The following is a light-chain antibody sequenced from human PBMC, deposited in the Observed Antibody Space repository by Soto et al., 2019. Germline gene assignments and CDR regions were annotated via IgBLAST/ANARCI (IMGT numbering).Light chain of an antibody. CDR3: TSYTSNNTLNFL. Sequence: QSALTQPASVSGSPGQSITISCTGTSSDVGGYKYVSWYQQHPGKAPKLMIYEVSYRPSGVSNRFSGSKSGNTAALTISGLQAEDAADYFCTSYTSNNTLNFLFGEG. J-gene: IGLJ2*01. CDR2: EVS. CDR1: SSDVGGYKY. V-gene: IGLV2-14*01.